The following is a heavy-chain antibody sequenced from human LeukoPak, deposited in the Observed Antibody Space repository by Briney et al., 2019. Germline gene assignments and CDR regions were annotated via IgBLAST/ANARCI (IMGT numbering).Heavy chain of an antibody. CDR2: INPNSGGT. CDR3: AREVVVAAAVIYGYFDY. CDR1: GYTFTGYY. V-gene: IGHV1-2*02. D-gene: IGHD6-13*01. J-gene: IGHJ4*02. Sequence: ASVKVSCKASGYTFTGYYMHWVRQAPGQGLEWMGWINPNSGGTNYAQKFQGRVTMTRDTSISTAYMELSRLRSDDTAVYYCAREVVVAAAVIYGYFDYWGQGTLVTVSS.